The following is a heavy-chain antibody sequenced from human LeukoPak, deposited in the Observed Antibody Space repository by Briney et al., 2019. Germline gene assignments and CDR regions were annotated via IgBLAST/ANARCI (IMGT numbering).Heavy chain of an antibody. CDR3: ARGHYDYVWGSYRSPFDY. J-gene: IGHJ4*02. CDR1: GGSISSSSYY. V-gene: IGHV4-39*07. Sequence: SETLSLTCTVSGGSISSSSYYWSWIRQPPGKGLEWIGEINHSGSTNYNPSLKSRVTISVDTSKNQFSLKLSSVTAADTAVYYCARGHYDYVWGSYRSPFDYWGQGTLVTVSS. D-gene: IGHD3-16*02. CDR2: INHSGST.